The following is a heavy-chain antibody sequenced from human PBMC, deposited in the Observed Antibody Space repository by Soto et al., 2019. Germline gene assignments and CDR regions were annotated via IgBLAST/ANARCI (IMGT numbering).Heavy chain of an antibody. J-gene: IGHJ4*02. V-gene: IGHV4-39*01. Sequence: SETLSLTCIVSGGSITRRSSYWALIRQPPGKGLEWVGTFYDGNTYHNPSLRSRITIAVDTSKNQFSLKLNSVAAADTAFYYCATKRGLAVGGSFDYWGQGMLVTVSS. CDR3: ATKRGLAVGGSFDY. D-gene: IGHD3-10*01. CDR2: FYDGNT. CDR1: GGSITRRSSY.